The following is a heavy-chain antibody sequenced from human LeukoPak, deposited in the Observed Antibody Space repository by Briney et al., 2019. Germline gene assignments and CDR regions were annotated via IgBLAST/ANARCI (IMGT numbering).Heavy chain of an antibody. CDR1: GFTFSSYSMN. CDR2: IYYSGST. CDR3: ARHPLHRFDP. Sequence: GSLRLSCAASGFTFSSYSMNWVRQAPGKGLEWIGSIYYSGSTYYNPSLKSRVTISVDTSKNQFSLKLSSVTAADTAVYYCARHPLHRFDPWGQGTLVTVSS. J-gene: IGHJ5*02. V-gene: IGHV4-39*01. D-gene: IGHD4-11*01.